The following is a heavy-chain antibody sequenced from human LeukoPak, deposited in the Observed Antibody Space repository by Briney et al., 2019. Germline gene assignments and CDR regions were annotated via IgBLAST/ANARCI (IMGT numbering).Heavy chain of an antibody. V-gene: IGHV4-34*01. CDR2: INHSGST. Sequence: PSETLSLTCAVYGGSFSGYYWSWIRQPPGKGLEWRGEINHSGSTNYNPSFKCQVTISVDPSKNQFSLKLSSVTAADTAVYYCARGVAAAGPDYYYYYMDVWGKGTTVTVSS. J-gene: IGHJ6*03. D-gene: IGHD6-13*01. CDR3: ARGVAAAGPDYYYYYMDV. CDR1: GGSFSGYY.